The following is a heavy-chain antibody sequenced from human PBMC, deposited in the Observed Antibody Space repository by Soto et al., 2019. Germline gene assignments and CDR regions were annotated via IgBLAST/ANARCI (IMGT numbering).Heavy chain of an antibody. V-gene: IGHV4-39*01. D-gene: IGHD5-12*01. CDR3: ARQRGEYSGYDAHFDY. J-gene: IGHJ4*02. Sequence: SETLSLTCTVSGGSISSSSYYWGWIRQPPGKGLEWIGSIYYSGSTYYNPSLKSRVTISVDTSKNQFSLKLSSVTAADTAVYYCARQRGEYSGYDAHFDYWGQGTLVTVSS. CDR2: IYYSGST. CDR1: GGSISSSSYY.